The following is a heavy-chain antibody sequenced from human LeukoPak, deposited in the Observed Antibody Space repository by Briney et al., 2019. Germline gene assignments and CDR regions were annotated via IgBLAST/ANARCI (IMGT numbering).Heavy chain of an antibody. CDR3: ARVNTYYDIVTGYYPLNYFDY. D-gene: IGHD3-9*01. J-gene: IGHJ4*02. Sequence: GGSLRLSWAASGFTFSSYWMSWVRQAPGKGLEWVANIKQDGSEKYYVGSVKGPFTIYRDNAKNSLYLQMNSLRAEDTAVYYCARVNTYYDIVTGYYPLNYFDYWGQGTLVTVSS. CDR1: GFTFSSYW. CDR2: IKQDGSEK. V-gene: IGHV3-7*04.